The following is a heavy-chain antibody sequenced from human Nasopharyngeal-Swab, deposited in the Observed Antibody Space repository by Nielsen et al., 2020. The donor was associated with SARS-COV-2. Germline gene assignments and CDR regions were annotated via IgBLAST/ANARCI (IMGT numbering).Heavy chain of an antibody. J-gene: IGHJ6*03. CDR2: TRNKANSYTT. V-gene: IGHV3-72*01. CDR3: ATTIGAAAQYYYYYYYMDV. CDR1: GFTFSDHY. D-gene: IGHD6-13*01. Sequence: GESLKISCAASGFTFSDHYMDWVRQAPGKGLAWVGRTRNKANSYTTEYASSVKGRFTISRDDSKNSLYLQMNSLKTEDTAVYYCATTIGAAAQYYYYYYYMDVWGKGTTVTVSS.